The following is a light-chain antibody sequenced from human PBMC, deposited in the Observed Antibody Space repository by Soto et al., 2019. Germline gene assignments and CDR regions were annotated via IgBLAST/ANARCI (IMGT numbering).Light chain of an antibody. CDR2: GVS. Sequence: IVFTQSPGTLSSSPGERATLSCRASQSVSTSNLAWYQQRPGQAPRLLIYGVSSRPTGIPDRFSGSGSGTDFTLTISRLEPEDFAVYYCQQYKTFGQGTKVDIK. CDR1: QSVSTSN. V-gene: IGKV3-20*01. J-gene: IGKJ1*01. CDR3: QQYKT.